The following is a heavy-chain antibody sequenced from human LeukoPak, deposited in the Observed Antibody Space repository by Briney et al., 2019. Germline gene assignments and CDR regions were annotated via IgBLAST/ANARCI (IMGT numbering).Heavy chain of an antibody. CDR2: ISSNGGST. D-gene: IGHD1-26*01. CDR3: ARGETGDY. Sequence: QPGGSLRLSCAASGFTFSSYAMHWVRQAPGKGLEYVSAISSNGGSTYYANSVKGRFTISRDNSKNTLYLQMGSLRAEDMAVYYCARGETGDYWGQGTLVTVSS. V-gene: IGHV3-64*01. CDR1: GFTFSSYA. J-gene: IGHJ4*02.